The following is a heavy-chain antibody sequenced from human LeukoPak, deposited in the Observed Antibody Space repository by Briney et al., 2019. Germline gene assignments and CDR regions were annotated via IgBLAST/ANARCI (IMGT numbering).Heavy chain of an antibody. D-gene: IGHD3-10*01. CDR2: IIPIFVTA. V-gene: IGHV1-69*13. CDR3: ARNYYGSGSYYRGFDY. Sequence: ASVKVSCKASGGTFSSYAISWVRQAPGQGLEWMGGIIPIFVTANYAQKFQGRVTITADESTSTAYMELSSLRSEDTAVYYCARNYYGSGSYYRGFDYWGQGTLVTVSS. J-gene: IGHJ4*02. CDR1: GGTFSSYA.